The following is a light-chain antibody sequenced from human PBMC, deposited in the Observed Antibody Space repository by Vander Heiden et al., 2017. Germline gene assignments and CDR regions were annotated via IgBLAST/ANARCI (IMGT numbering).Light chain of an antibody. V-gene: IGLV2-18*02. J-gene: IGLJ2*01. CDR1: SSDVGSYNR. Sequence: QSALTQPPPVPGPPGPSVTISCTGTSSDVGSYNRVSWYQQPPGTAPKLMIYEVNNRPSGVPDRFSGSKSGNTASLTISGLQADDEADYYCSSHTSSITVVFGGGTKLTVL. CDR2: EVN. CDR3: SSHTSSITVV.